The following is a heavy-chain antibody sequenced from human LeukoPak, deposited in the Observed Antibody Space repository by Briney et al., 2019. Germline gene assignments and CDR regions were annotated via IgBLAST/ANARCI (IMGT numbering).Heavy chain of an antibody. Sequence: GGSLRLSCTASGFTFSSYSMNWVRQAPGKGLEWVSYISSSGSTIYYADSVKGRFTISRDDSKNTLYLQMNSLKTEDTAVYYCTTLLSRPWCWGQGTLVTVSS. V-gene: IGHV3-48*01. CDR2: ISSSGSTI. J-gene: IGHJ4*02. D-gene: IGHD2-2*01. CDR3: TTLLSRPWC. CDR1: GFTFSSYS.